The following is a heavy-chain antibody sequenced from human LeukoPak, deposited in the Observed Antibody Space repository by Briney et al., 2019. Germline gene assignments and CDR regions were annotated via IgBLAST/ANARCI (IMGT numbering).Heavy chain of an antibody. J-gene: IGHJ4*02. CDR3: ARDPYYYDSSGYYYWVGHGGPDY. D-gene: IGHD3-22*01. Sequence: PSETLSLTCAVYGGSFSGYCWSWIRQPPGKGLEWIGEINHSGSTNYNPSLKSRVTISVDTSKNQFSLKLSSVTAADTAVYYCARDPYYYDSSGYYYWVGHGGPDYWGQGTLVTVSS. CDR2: INHSGST. CDR1: GGSFSGYC. V-gene: IGHV4-34*01.